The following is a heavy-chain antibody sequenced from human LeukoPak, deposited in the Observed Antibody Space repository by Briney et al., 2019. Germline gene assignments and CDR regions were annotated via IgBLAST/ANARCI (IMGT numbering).Heavy chain of an antibody. CDR3: ARHGLFGTAVTMFYFEY. J-gene: IGHJ4*02. CDR1: GGSVSSSGHY. D-gene: IGHD4-17*01. Sequence: SETLSLTCTVSGGSVSSSGHYWGWIRQPPGTGLEWIGSIYISGNTFYYPSFQSRVTISIDTSKNQFSLKLGSVTAADTAVYFCARHGLFGTAVTMFYFEYWGQGSLVTVSS. CDR2: IYISGNT. V-gene: IGHV4-39*01.